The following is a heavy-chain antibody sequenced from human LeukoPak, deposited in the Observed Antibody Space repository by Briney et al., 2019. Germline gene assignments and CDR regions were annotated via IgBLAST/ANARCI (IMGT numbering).Heavy chain of an antibody. J-gene: IGHJ4*02. CDR3: ARGVTSDY. D-gene: IGHD5-18*01. Sequence: SETLSLTCAVYGGSFSGYYWSWIRQPPGKGLEWIGEINHSGSTNYNPSLKSRVTISVHTSKNQFSLKLNSVTAADTAVYYCARGVTSDYWGQGTLVTVSS. V-gene: IGHV4-34*01. CDR2: INHSGST. CDR1: GGSFSGYY.